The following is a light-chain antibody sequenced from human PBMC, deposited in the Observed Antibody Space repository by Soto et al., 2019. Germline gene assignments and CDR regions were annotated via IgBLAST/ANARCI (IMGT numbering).Light chain of an antibody. CDR3: NSYTTRYTYV. CDR1: SSDVGGYNY. Sequence: QSLLTHPASLSGSPGQSITISCTGTSSDVGGYNYVSWYQQHPGRAPKLLIYGVTNRPSGVSNRFSGSKSANTASLTISGLQAEDEADYYCNSYTTRYTYVFGTGTKVTGL. V-gene: IGLV2-14*01. CDR2: GVT. J-gene: IGLJ1*01.